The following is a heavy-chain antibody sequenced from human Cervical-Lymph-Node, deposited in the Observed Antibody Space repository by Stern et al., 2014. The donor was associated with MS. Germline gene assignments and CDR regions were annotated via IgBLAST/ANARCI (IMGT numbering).Heavy chain of an antibody. CDR2: ISTYHGNA. CDR1: GYTFTSYG. J-gene: IGHJ3*02. V-gene: IGHV1-18*01. Sequence: VQLVESGAEVKKPGASVKVSCKASGYTFTSYGISWVRQAPGQGLEWMGLISTYHGNAKYAQKLQGRVTMTTDTSTSTAYMELRSLRSDDTAVYYCARGLLGSENAFDIWGQGTMVTVSS. D-gene: IGHD2-15*01. CDR3: ARGLLGSENAFDI.